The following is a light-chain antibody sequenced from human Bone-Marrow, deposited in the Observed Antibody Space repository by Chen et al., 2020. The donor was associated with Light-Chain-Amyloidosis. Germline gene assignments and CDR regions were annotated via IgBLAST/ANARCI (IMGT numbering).Light chain of an antibody. V-gene: IGLV2-11*01. CDR3: SSYAGSYTWV. CDR1: SGDVGGYYF. Sequence: QSALTQPRSVSGSPGQSITISCTGTSGDVGGYYFVSWYQQQPGKAPQLIIYDVSKRPPGVPYRFSGSKSGKTASLTVHGLQAEDEADYYCSSYAGSYTWVFGGGTKLTVL. J-gene: IGLJ3*02. CDR2: DVS.